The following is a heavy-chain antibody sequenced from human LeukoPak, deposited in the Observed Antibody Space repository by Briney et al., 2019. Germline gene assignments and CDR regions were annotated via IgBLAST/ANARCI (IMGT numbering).Heavy chain of an antibody. Sequence: GESLKISCKGSGYSFTSYWIGWVRQLPGKGLKGMGVIYPGDSDTRYSPSFQGQVTISADKSISTAYLQWSSLKASDTAVYYCASGSSSWYRSYFDYWGQGTLVTVSS. CDR3: ASGSSSWYRSYFDY. V-gene: IGHV5-51*01. CDR2: IYPGDSDT. J-gene: IGHJ4*02. CDR1: GYSFTSYW. D-gene: IGHD6-13*01.